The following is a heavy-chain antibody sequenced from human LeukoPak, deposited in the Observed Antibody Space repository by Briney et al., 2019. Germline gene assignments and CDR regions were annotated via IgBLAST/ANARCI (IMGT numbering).Heavy chain of an antibody. D-gene: IGHD2-21*02. V-gene: IGHV1-2*04. CDR2: INPNSGGT. Sequence: GASVKVSCKASGYTFTGYYMHWVRQAPGQGLEWMGWINPNSGGTNYAQKFQGWVTMTRDTSISTAYMELSRLRSDDTAVYYCARGNTIVHFCGGDCPYGMDVWGQGTTVTVAS. CDR3: ARGNTIVHFCGGDCPYGMDV. J-gene: IGHJ6*02. CDR1: GYTFTGYY.